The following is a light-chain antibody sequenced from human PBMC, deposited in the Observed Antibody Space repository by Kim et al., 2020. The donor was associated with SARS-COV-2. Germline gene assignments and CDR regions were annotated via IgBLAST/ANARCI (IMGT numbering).Light chain of an antibody. J-gene: IGLJ3*02. Sequence: RVTIPCSGSSSNSGSNYVDWYQQLPGTAPKLLIYRNNQRPSGVPDRFSGSKSGTSASLAISGLRSEDEADYYCAAWDDSLSGSWVFGGGTQLTVL. V-gene: IGLV1-47*01. CDR1: SSNSGSNY. CDR2: RNN. CDR3: AAWDDSLSGSWV.